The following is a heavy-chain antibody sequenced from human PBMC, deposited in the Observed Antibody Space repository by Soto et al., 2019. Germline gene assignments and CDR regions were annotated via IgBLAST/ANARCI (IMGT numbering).Heavy chain of an antibody. V-gene: IGHV3-21*01. CDR2: IDSSGSFV. J-gene: IGHJ4*02. CDR1: GFTFSSHA. CDR3: ARDPLWFGEIGYFDY. Sequence: GGSLRLSCAASGFTFSSHAMNWVRQAPGKGLEWVSSIDSSGSFVYYADSVKGRFTISRDNAKSSLYLQMRSLRAEDTAVYYCARDPLWFGEIGYFDYWGQGALVTVSS. D-gene: IGHD3-10*01.